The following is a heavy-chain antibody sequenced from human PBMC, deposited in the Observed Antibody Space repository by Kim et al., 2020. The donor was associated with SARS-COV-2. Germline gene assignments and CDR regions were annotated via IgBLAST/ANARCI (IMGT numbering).Heavy chain of an antibody. CDR1: GYSFTSYW. Sequence: GESLKISCKGSGYSFTSYWIGWVRQMPGKGLEWMGIIYSGDSDTRYSPSFQGQVTISADKSISTAYLQWSSLKASDTAMYYCARVGPWSGYYTGGPPVPRYVDSRGQGTLVTVYS. D-gene: IGHD3-3*01. J-gene: IGHJ4*02. CDR3: ARVGPWSGYYTGGPPVPRYVDS. CDR2: IYSGDSDT. V-gene: IGHV5-51*01.